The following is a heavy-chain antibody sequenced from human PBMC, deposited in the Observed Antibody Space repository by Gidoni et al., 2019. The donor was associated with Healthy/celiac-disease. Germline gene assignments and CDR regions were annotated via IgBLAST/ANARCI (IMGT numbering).Heavy chain of an antibody. CDR2: IRSKANSYAT. CDR1: GFTFSGSA. V-gene: IGHV3-73*01. Sequence: EVQLVESGGGLVQPGGYLKLSCAASGFTFSGSAMHWVRQASGKGLEWVGRIRSKANSYATAYAASVKGRFTISRDDSKNTAYLQMNSLKTEDTAVYYCTVGVYYNDYWGQGTLVTVSS. CDR3: TVGVYYNDY. J-gene: IGHJ4*02. D-gene: IGHD2-8*01.